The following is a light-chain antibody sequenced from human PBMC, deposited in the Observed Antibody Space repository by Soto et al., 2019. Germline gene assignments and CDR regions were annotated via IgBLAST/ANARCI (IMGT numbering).Light chain of an antibody. CDR3: QQSYMDPIT. J-gene: IGKJ5*01. Sequence: DIHMTHSPSSLSASVVNRVTITFLASQSISTYLNWYQKKPGKAPNLLIYDASRLQSGVPSRFSGSGGGTDFTLSISSVQPEDFATYFCQQSYMDPITFGQGTRLENK. CDR1: QSISTY. CDR2: DAS. V-gene: IGKV1-39*01.